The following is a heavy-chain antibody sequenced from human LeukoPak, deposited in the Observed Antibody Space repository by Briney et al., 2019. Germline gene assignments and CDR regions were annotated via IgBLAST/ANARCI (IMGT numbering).Heavy chain of an antibody. CDR3: ARGVAAAGIYYYGMDV. J-gene: IGHJ6*02. D-gene: IGHD6-13*01. CDR2: IIPIFGTA. V-gene: IGHV1-69*01. Sequence: SVKVSCKASGGTFSSYAISWVRQAPGQGLEWMGGIIPIFGTANYAQKFQGRVTITAGESTSTAYMELSSLRSEDTAVYYCARGVAAAGIYYYGMDVWGQGTTVTVS. CDR1: GGTFSSYA.